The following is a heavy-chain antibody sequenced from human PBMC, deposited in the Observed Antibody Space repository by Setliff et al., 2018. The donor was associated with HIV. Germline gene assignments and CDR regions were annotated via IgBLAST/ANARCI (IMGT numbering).Heavy chain of an antibody. CDR2: IYYTGST. Sequence: SETLSLTCTVSGASFIRSRYYWGWIRQPPGKGLEWIGSIYYTGSTYYNPSLKSRVTISVDTSKNQFSLKLSPVTAAHTAVYYCARGRGSLPVLYYYYYYMDVWGKGTTVTVSS. CDR3: ARGRGSLPVLYYYYYYMDV. CDR1: GASFIRSRYY. D-gene: IGHD1-26*01. J-gene: IGHJ6*03. V-gene: IGHV4-39*01.